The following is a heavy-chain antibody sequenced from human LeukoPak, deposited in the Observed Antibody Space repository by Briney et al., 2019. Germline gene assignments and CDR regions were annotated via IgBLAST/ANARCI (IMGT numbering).Heavy chain of an antibody. Sequence: SETLSLTCTVSGGSISSYYWSWIRQPPGKGLEWIGYIYYSGSTNYNPSLKSRVTISVDTSKNQFSLKLSPVTAADTAVYYCARDRPHPWPLTIWGQGTMVTVSS. CDR3: ARDRPHPWPLTI. CDR1: GGSISSYY. D-gene: IGHD3-9*01. V-gene: IGHV4-59*12. CDR2: IYYSGST. J-gene: IGHJ3*02.